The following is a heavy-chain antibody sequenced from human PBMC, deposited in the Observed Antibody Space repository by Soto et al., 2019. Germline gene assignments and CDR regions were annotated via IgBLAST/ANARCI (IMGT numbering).Heavy chain of an antibody. Sequence: QVQLVQSGAEVKKPGASVKVSCKASGYTFTSYGISWVRQAPGQGLEWMGWISAYNGNTNYAQKLQGRVTMTTDTSTSTAYMELRSLRSDDTAVYYCERDLNRYSSGWYWFDPWGQGTLVTVSS. CDR2: ISAYNGNT. CDR1: GYTFTSYG. D-gene: IGHD6-19*01. CDR3: ERDLNRYSSGWYWFDP. J-gene: IGHJ5*02. V-gene: IGHV1-18*01.